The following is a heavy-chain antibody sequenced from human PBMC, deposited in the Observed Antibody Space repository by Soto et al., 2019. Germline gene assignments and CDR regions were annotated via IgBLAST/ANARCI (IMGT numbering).Heavy chain of an antibody. Sequence: GGSLRLSCAASGFTFSSYGMHWVRQAPGKGLEWVAVISYDGSNKYYADSVKGRFTISRDNTKNTLYLQMNSLRAEDKAVYYCAKDFFPGGGYYYYYYGMDVWGQGTTVTVSS. CDR2: ISYDGSNK. V-gene: IGHV3-30*18. CDR1: GFTFSSYG. D-gene: IGHD1-26*01. CDR3: AKDFFPGGGYYYYYYGMDV. J-gene: IGHJ6*02.